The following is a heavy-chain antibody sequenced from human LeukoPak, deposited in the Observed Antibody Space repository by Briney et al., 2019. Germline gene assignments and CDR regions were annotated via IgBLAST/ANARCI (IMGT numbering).Heavy chain of an antibody. CDR2: ISSSGSTI. CDR3: ARDSSVRGVMRY. D-gene: IGHD3-10*01. CDR1: GFTLSSYE. J-gene: IGHJ4*02. Sequence: PGGSLRLSCAASGFTLSSYEMNWVRQAPGKGLEWVSYISSSGSTIYYAASVKGRFTISRDNAKNSLYLQMNSLRAEDTAVYYCARDSSVRGVMRYWGQGTLVTVSS. V-gene: IGHV3-48*03.